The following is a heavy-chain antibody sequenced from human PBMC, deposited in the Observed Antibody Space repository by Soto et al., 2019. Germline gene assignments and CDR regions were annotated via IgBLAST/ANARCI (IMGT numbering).Heavy chain of an antibody. J-gene: IGHJ4*02. Sequence: PGGSLRLSCAASGFTFTNYGFHWVRQAPGKGLEWVAAIWSDGNNRYNGGAVEGRFTISKDNSKNMLYLQMNDLRVEDTALYYCARDSIRVPADFDHWGQGTLVTVSS. CDR3: ARDSIRVPADFDH. CDR1: GFTFTNYG. V-gene: IGHV3-33*01. CDR2: IWSDGNNR. D-gene: IGHD1-20*01.